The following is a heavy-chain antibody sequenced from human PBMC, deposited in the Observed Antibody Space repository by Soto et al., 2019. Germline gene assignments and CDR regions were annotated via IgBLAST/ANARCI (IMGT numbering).Heavy chain of an antibody. J-gene: IGHJ6*02. CDR2: IYYGGST. Sequence: SETLSLTCTVSGGSVSSGSYYWSWIRQPPGKGLEWIGYIYYGGSTNYNPSLKSRVTISVDTSKNQFSLKLSSVTAADTAVYYCARVHLDYGMDVWGQGTTVTVSS. CDR3: ARVHLDYGMDV. V-gene: IGHV4-61*01. CDR1: GGSVSSGSYY.